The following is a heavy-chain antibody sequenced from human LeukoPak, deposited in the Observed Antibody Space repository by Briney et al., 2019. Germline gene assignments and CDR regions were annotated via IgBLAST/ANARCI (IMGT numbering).Heavy chain of an antibody. V-gene: IGHV3-48*03. D-gene: IGHD3-22*01. CDR2: ISSSGSTI. Sequence: GGSLRLSCAASGFTFSSYEMNWVRQAPGKGLEWVSYISSSGSTIYYADSVKGRFTISRDNAKNSLYLQMNSLRAEDTAVYYCARENPITMIVVVNPRAGMDVWGQGTTVTVSS. CDR3: ARENPITMIVVVNPRAGMDV. CDR1: GFTFSSYE. J-gene: IGHJ6*02.